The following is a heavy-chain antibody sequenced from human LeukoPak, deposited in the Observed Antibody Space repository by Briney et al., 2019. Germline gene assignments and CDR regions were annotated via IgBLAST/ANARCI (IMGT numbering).Heavy chain of an antibody. CDR3: AKDPGIAVAGTREYFQH. V-gene: IGHV3-33*06. CDR1: GFTFSRYG. D-gene: IGHD6-19*01. Sequence: GRSLRLSCAASGFTFSRYGMHWVRQAPGKGLEWVAVIWYDGSNKYYADSVKGRFTISRDNSKNTLYLQMNSLRAEDTAVYYCAKDPGIAVAGTREYFQHWGQGILVTVSS. CDR2: IWYDGSNK. J-gene: IGHJ1*01.